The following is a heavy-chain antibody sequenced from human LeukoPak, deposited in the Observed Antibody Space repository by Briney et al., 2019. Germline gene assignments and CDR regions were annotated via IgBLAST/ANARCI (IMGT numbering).Heavy chain of an antibody. CDR3: ARGAHYAWNS. Sequence: SETLSLTCTVSGGSISSNGYYWGWIRQSPGEGLEWIGNIYYSGITYYNASLKSRVTISVDTSKNQFSLKVRSVTAADTAVYFCARGAHYAWNSGGQGTLATVSA. CDR2: IYYSGIT. CDR1: GGSISSNGYY. V-gene: IGHV4-39*07. J-gene: IGHJ5*01. D-gene: IGHD3-16*01.